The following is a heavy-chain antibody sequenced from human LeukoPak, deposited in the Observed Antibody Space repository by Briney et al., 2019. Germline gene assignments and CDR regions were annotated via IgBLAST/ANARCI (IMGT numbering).Heavy chain of an antibody. J-gene: IGHJ6*02. CDR2: IYFSGNT. CDR3: ARDLNHGFNYYYYGLEV. D-gene: IGHD3-9*01. V-gene: IGHV4-59*01. Sequence: SETLSLTCTVSGDSINSYYWSWIRQPPGKGLKWIGYIYFSGNTKYNPSLKNRVTISVDRSKSQFYLTLRSVTAADTAVYYCARDLNHGFNYYYYGLEVWGQGTTVTVSS. CDR1: GDSINSYY.